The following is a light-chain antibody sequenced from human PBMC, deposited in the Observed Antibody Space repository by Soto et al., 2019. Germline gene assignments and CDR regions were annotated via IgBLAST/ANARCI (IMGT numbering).Light chain of an antibody. V-gene: IGLV4-69*01. CDR1: SGHSSYA. Sequence: QLVLTQSPSASASLGASVKLTCTLSSGHSSYAIAWHQQQPEKGPRYLMKLNSDGSHSKGDGIPDRFSGSSSGAERYLTISSLPSGDEADYYCQTWGTGIWVFGGGTKLTVL. CDR3: QTWGTGIWV. CDR2: LNSDGSH. J-gene: IGLJ3*02.